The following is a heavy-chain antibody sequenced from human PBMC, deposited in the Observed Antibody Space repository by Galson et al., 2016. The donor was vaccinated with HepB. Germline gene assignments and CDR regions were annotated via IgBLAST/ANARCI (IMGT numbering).Heavy chain of an antibody. CDR2: ITPSSRTI. D-gene: IGHD3-10*01. CDR1: GFNFGGDT. Sequence: SLRLSCAASGFNFGGDTMAWVRQAPGRGPEWLSDITPSSRTIHYAASVKGRFTISRDNAKNSLYLEVNSLRDEDTAVYYCATSTVRGFDHWGQGALVSVSS. CDR3: ATSTVRGFDH. V-gene: IGHV3-48*02. J-gene: IGHJ4*02.